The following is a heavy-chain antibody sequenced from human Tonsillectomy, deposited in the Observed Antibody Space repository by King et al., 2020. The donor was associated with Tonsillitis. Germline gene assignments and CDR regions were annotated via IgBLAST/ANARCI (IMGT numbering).Heavy chain of an antibody. CDR2: IYPGDSDT. V-gene: IGHV5-51*01. Sequence: VQLVQSGAEVKKPGESLKISCKGSGYSFTSYWIGWVRQMPGKGLEWMGIIYPGDSDTRYSPSFQGQVTISADKSISTAYLQWSSLKASDTAMYYCARLRPYYYDSSGGAGWFDPWGQGTLVTVSS. D-gene: IGHD3-22*01. CDR1: GYSFTSYW. CDR3: ARLRPYYYDSSGGAGWFDP. J-gene: IGHJ5*02.